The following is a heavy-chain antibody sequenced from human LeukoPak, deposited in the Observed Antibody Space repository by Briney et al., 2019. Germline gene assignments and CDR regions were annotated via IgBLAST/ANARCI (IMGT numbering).Heavy chain of an antibody. V-gene: IGHV3-49*04. J-gene: IGHJ6*02. Sequence: GGSLRLSCAASGFTFCGYAMSWVRQAPGKGLEWVGFIRHKAYGGTSEYAASVKGRFTISRDDSKGIAYLQMNSLKTEDTAVYYCNREKAGPSEIWGQGTTVTVSS. CDR2: IRHKAYGGTS. CDR3: NREKAGPSEI. D-gene: IGHD6-19*01. CDR1: GFTFCGYA.